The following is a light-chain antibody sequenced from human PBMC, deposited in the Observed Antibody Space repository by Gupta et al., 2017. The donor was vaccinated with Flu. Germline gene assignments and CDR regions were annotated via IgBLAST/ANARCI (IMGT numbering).Light chain of an antibody. CDR3: MQAQQTPLT. J-gene: IGKJ4*01. V-gene: IGKV2-28*01. CDR1: QRLLHSDGNDY. Sequence: ELTRSPLSMPFPSREQTFISCRSSQRLLHSDGNDYLDWYLQKPGQSPQLLIYLGSNRASGVPDRFGGSGSSTDFTLKISRVEADDVGVYCCMQAQQTPLTFGGGTKVEIK. CDR2: LGS.